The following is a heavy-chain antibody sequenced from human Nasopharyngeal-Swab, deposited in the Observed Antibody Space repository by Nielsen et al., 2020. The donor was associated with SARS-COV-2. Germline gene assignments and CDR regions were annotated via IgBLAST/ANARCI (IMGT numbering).Heavy chain of an antibody. J-gene: IGHJ5*02. CDR3: ARLGSSSWYANWFDP. D-gene: IGHD6-13*01. Sequence: WIPQPPGKGLEWVSVIYSGGGTYYADSVKGRFTISRDNSENTLYLQMNSLRAEDTAVYYCARLGSSSWYANWFDPWGQGTLVTVSS. CDR2: IYSGGGT. V-gene: IGHV3-53*01.